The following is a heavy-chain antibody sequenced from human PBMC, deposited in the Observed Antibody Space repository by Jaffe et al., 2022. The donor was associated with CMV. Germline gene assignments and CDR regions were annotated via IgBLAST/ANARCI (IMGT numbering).Heavy chain of an antibody. CDR3: ASASQTYYYDSSGS. Sequence: EVQLVESGGGLVQPGGSLRLSCAASGFTFSSYWMSWVRQAPGKGLEWVANIKQDGSEKYYVDSVKGRFTISRDNAKNSLYLQMNSLRAEDTAVYYCASASQTYYYDSSGSWGQGTLVTVSS. CDR1: GFTFSSYW. V-gene: IGHV3-7*03. CDR2: IKQDGSEK. J-gene: IGHJ5*02. D-gene: IGHD3-22*01.